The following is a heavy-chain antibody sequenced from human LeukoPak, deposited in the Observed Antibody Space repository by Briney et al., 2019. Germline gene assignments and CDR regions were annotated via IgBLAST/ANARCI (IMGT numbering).Heavy chain of an antibody. CDR3: ARDPPGLTLGSPGDY. D-gene: IGHD3-16*01. J-gene: IGHJ4*02. CDR1: GYTFTSYG. V-gene: IGHV1-18*01. Sequence: ASVKVSCKASGYTFTSYGIAWVRQAPGQGLRWMGWISANNGDTSYSQKLQGRVTMTTDTSTNTAYMELRSLTSDDTAVYYCARDPPGLTLGSPGDYWGQETLVIVSS. CDR2: ISANNGDT.